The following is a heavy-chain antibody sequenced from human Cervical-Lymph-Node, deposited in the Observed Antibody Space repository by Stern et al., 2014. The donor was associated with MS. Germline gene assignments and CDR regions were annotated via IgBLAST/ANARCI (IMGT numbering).Heavy chain of an antibody. J-gene: IGHJ4*02. CDR2: INTNAGNP. D-gene: IGHD6-19*01. CDR1: GYTFTSYA. Sequence: VQLVQSGSELKKPGASVKVSCKASGYTFTSYAMNWVRQAPGQGLECMGWINTNAGNPTYAQGFTGRFVFSLDTSVSTAYLQISSLKAEDTAVYYCTPGIAVAGMTQFDYWGQGTLVTVSS. V-gene: IGHV7-4-1*02. CDR3: TPGIAVAGMTQFDY.